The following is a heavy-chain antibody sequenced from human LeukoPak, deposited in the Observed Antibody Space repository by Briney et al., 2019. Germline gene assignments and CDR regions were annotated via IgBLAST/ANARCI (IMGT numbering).Heavy chain of an antibody. J-gene: IGHJ6*02. Sequence: SVKVSCKASGGTFSSYAISRGRKAPGQGLEWMGRNIPILCIANYAQKFQGRVTITADKSTSTAYMELSSLRSEDTAVYYCARVSPIAAAGQYYYYYGMDVWGQGTTVTVSS. V-gene: IGHV1-69*04. CDR2: NIPILCIA. CDR3: ARVSPIAAAGQYYYYYGMDV. CDR1: GGTFSSYA. D-gene: IGHD6-13*01.